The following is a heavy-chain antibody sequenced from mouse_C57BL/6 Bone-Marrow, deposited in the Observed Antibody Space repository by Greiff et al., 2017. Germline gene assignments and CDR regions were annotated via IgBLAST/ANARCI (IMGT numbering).Heavy chain of an antibody. CDR3: AREGDWDGNWCFDV. J-gene: IGHJ1*03. D-gene: IGHD4-1*01. CDR2: IFPGSGST. Sequence: VQLQQSGPELVKPGASVKISCKASGYTFTDYYINWVKQRPGQGLEWIGWIFPGSGSTYYNEKFKGKATLTVDKSSSTAYMLLSSLTSEDTAVDFCAREGDWDGNWCFDVWGKGTTVTVSS. V-gene: IGHV1-75*01. CDR1: GYTFTDYY.